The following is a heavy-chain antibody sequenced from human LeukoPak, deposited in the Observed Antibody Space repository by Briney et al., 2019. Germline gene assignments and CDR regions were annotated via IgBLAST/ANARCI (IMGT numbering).Heavy chain of an antibody. CDR1: GYTFTTYG. V-gene: IGHV1-18*01. J-gene: IGHJ6*03. CDR2: ISAYGGNT. Sequence: ASVKVSCKASGYTFTTYGISWVRQAPGQGLEWMGWISAYGGNTDYAQKFQGRVTMTTDTPTSTAYMELRSLRLDDTAVYYCARGEITMVRGVIIWDYMDVWGKGTTVTVSS. CDR3: ARGEITMVRGVIIWDYMDV. D-gene: IGHD3-10*01.